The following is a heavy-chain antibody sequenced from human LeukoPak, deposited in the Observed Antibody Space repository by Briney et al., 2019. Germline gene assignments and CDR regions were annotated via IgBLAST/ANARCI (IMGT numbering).Heavy chain of an antibody. V-gene: IGHV3-23*01. J-gene: IGHJ6*03. CDR3: AKFHGDYYYYYVDV. Sequence: PGGSLRLSCAASGFTFDDYGMSWVRQAPRKWLEWVSAISGSGGSTYYADSVKGRFTISRDNSKNTLYLQMNSLRAEHTAVYYCAKFHGDYYYYYVDVWGKGTTVTVSS. CDR2: ISGSGGST. CDR1: GFTFDDYG.